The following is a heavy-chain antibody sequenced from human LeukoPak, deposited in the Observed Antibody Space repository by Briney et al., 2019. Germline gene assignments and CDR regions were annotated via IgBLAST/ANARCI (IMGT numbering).Heavy chain of an antibody. Sequence: PGGSLRLSCAGSGFTFTGFSIHWLRHPPGKGLEWVALISYDGSNTYYADSVEVRFTISRDNSKNTLYLQMHSLRAKDTAEYYCARQLETYYYDSRTIPFDYWGQGTLVTVSS. D-gene: IGHD3-22*01. CDR1: GFTFTGFS. CDR2: ISYDGSNT. CDR3: ARQLETYYYDSRTIPFDY. V-gene: IGHV3-30*04. J-gene: IGHJ4*02.